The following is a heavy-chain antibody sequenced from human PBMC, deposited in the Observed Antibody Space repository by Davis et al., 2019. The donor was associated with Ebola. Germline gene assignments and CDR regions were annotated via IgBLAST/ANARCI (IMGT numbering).Heavy chain of an antibody. Sequence: ASVKVSCKASGYTFTGYFIHWVRQAPGQGLEWMGIINPSGGSTSYAQKLQGRVTMTRDTSTSTVYMELSSLRSEDTAVYYCAGSLGYSGSYYYYYGMDVWGQGTTVTVSS. D-gene: IGHD1-26*01. J-gene: IGHJ6*02. CDR1: GYTFTGYF. CDR2: INPSGGST. CDR3: AGSLGYSGSYYYYYGMDV. V-gene: IGHV1-46*04.